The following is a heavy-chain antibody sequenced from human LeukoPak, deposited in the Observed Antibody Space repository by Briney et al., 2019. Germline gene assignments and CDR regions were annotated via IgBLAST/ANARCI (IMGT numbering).Heavy chain of an antibody. J-gene: IGHJ4*02. CDR2: ISSSSSYI. CDR1: GFTFSSYS. V-gene: IGHV3-21*01. D-gene: IGHD6-19*01. CDR3: ARDFVPYSSGWHYYFDY. Sequence: PGGSLRLSCAASGFTFSSYSMNWVRQAPGKGLEWVSSISSSSSYIYYADSVKGRFTISRDNAKNSLYLQMNSLRAEDTAVYYCARDFVPYSSGWHYYFDYWGQGTLVTVSS.